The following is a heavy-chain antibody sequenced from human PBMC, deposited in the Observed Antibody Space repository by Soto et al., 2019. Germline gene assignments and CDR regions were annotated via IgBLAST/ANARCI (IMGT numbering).Heavy chain of an antibody. CDR3: ARGPRVYSSSWNYFDY. Sequence: SETLSLTCAVYGGSFSGYYWSWIRQPPGKGLEWIGEINHSGSTNYNPSLKSRVTISVDTSKNQFSLKLSSVTAADTAVYYCARGPRVYSSSWNYFDYWGQGTLVTV. CDR1: GGSFSGYY. J-gene: IGHJ4*02. CDR2: INHSGST. V-gene: IGHV4-34*01. D-gene: IGHD6-13*01.